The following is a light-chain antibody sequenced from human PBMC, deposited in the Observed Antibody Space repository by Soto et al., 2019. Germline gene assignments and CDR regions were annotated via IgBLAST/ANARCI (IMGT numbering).Light chain of an antibody. CDR3: QQYNNYPRT. CDR1: QGISSY. CDR2: KAS. Sequence: EIQFTQCPASHSSSVRDRITVTCVVSQGISSYLNWYRQKPGKAPKLLIYKASTLKSGVPSRFSGSGSGTEFTLTISSLQPDDFATYYCQQYNNYPRTFGQGTKVDIK. V-gene: IGKV1-5*03. J-gene: IGKJ1*01.